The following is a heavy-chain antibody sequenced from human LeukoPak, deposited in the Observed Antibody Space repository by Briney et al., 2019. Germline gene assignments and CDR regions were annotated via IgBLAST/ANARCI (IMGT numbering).Heavy chain of an antibody. Sequence: PSETLSLTCTVSGGSISSSSYYWGWIRQPPGKGLEWIGSIYYSGSTYYNPSLKSRVTISVDTSKNQFSLKLSSVTAADTAVYYCAKTGYSGSRAWFDPWGQGTLVTVSS. V-gene: IGHV4-39*07. CDR2: IYYSGST. CDR1: GGSISSSSYY. CDR3: AKTGYSGSRAWFDP. J-gene: IGHJ5*02. D-gene: IGHD5-12*01.